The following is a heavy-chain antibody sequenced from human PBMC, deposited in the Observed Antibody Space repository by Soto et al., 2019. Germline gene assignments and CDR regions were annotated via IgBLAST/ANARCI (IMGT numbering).Heavy chain of an antibody. V-gene: IGHV3-48*03. CDR1: GFIFSNYE. CDR2: ISSSGRTT. CDR3: ARGTYRISGSGSSWFDP. Sequence: SGGSLRLSCAASGFIFSNYEMNWVRQAPGKGLEWVSYISSSGRTTYYADSVKGRFTISRDNAKNSLDLQMNSLGAEDTALYYCARGTYRISGSGSSWFDPWGQGTLVTVSS. D-gene: IGHD6-19*01. J-gene: IGHJ5*02.